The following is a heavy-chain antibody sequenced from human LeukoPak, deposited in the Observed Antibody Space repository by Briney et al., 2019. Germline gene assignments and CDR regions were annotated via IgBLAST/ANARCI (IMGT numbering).Heavy chain of an antibody. CDR1: GFTSSSYA. CDR3: ARSRGHIAARPAYYFDY. CDR2: ISYDGSNK. J-gene: IGHJ4*02. Sequence: GGSLRLSCAASGFTSSSYAMSWVRQAPGKGLEWVAVISYDGSNKYYADSVKGRFTISRDNSKNTLYLQMNSLRAEDTAVYYCARSRGHIAARPAYYFDYWGQGTLVTVSS. V-gene: IGHV3-30-3*01. D-gene: IGHD6-6*01.